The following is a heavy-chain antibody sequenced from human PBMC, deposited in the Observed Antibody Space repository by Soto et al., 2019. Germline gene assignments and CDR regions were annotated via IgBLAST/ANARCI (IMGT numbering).Heavy chain of an antibody. J-gene: IGHJ4*02. Sequence: QVQLLESGPGLVKPSETLSLTCTIYGGSISSYFWSCIRQPPGKGLEWIGYIHYSGTTVYSPSLKSRVTMSIDTSENQFTLNLTSVTAADTAVYYCARYTGSYYLDAWGKGSLVTVSS. CDR3: ARYTGSYYLDA. D-gene: IGHD1-26*01. CDR1: GGSISSYF. CDR2: IHYSGTT. V-gene: IGHV4-59*01.